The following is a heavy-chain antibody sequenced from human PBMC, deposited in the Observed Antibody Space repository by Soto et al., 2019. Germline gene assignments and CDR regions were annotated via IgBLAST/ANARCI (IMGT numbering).Heavy chain of an antibody. CDR1: GFTFTSYW. V-gene: IGHV3-49*04. D-gene: IGHD6-6*01. CDR3: TRDGQYSSSFGAFDI. Sequence: GGSLRLSCAASGFTFTSYWMRWVRQGPGKGLEWVGFIRSKAYGGTTEYAASVKGRFTISRDDSKSIAYLQMNSLKTEDTAVYYCTRDGQYSSSFGAFDIWGQGTMVTVSS. CDR2: IRSKAYGGTT. J-gene: IGHJ3*02.